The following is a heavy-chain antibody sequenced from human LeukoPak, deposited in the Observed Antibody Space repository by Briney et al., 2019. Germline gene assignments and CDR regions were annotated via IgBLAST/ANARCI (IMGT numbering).Heavy chain of an antibody. CDR1: DGSISSYY. V-gene: IGHV4-59*08. CDR2: IYYSGST. D-gene: IGHD3-3*01. J-gene: IGHJ5*02. CDR3: ARRITIFGVAPPGSWFDP. Sequence: SETLSLTCTVSDGSISSYYWSWIRQPPGKGLEWIGYIYYSGSTNYNPSLKSRVTISVDTSKNQFSLKLSSVTAADTAVYYCARRITIFGVAPPGSWFDPWGQGTLVTVSS.